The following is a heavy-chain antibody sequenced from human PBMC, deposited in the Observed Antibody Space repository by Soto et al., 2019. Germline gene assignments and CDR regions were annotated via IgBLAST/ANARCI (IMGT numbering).Heavy chain of an antibody. CDR2: INPSGGST. CDR1: GYTFTSYY. Sequence: QVQLVQSGAEVKKPGASVTVSCKGSGYTFTSYYIHWVRQAPGQGLEWMGIINPSGGSTSYAQKFQGRVTMTRDTSTSTVYMEVSGLRSEDTAVYYCARDQEPSTLYYDYYYMDVWGKGTTVTVSS. V-gene: IGHV1-46*03. J-gene: IGHJ6*03. CDR3: ARDQEPSTLYYDYYYMDV.